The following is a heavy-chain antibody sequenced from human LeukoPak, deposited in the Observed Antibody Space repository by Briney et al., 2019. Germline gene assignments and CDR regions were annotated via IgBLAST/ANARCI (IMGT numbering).Heavy chain of an antibody. D-gene: IGHD1-26*01. Sequence: ASVKVSCKASGYTFTDYYMHWVRQAPGQGLEWMGWIIPNSGGTNYARNFQGRVTMTRDTSITTAYMELSSLRSDDTAVYYCARLLGAPHWGQGALVTVSS. CDR1: GYTFTDYY. J-gene: IGHJ4*02. CDR2: IIPNSGGT. V-gene: IGHV1-2*02. CDR3: ARLLGAPH.